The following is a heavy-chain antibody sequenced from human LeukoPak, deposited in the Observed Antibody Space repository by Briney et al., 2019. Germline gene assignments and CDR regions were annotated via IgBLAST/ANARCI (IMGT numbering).Heavy chain of an antibody. CDR2: IIPILGIA. CDR1: GGTFTSYA. CDR3: ARSDTAMARGAFDI. J-gene: IGHJ3*02. Sequence: SVTVSCTASGGTFTSYAISWVRQAPGQGLEWMGRIIPILGIANYAQKFQGRVTITADKSTSTAYMELSSLRSEDTGVYYCARSDTAMARGAFDIWGQGTMVTVSS. D-gene: IGHD5-18*01. V-gene: IGHV1-69*04.